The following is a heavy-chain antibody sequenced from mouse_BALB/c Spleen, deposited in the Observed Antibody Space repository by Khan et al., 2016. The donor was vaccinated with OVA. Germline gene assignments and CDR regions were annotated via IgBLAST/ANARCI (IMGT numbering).Heavy chain of an antibody. CDR1: GFNIKDYY. V-gene: IGHV14-1*02. CDR2: IDPENGHN. Sequence: IQLVQSGAEVVRPGALVKLSCKAYGFNIKDYYIHWVKQRPEQGLEWIGWIDPENGHNINDPKFQGKANITADSSSNTAYLQLSSLTSEDTAVYYCARSGYFAWFGYWGQGTLVTVSA. CDR3: ARSGYFAWFGY. J-gene: IGHJ3*01.